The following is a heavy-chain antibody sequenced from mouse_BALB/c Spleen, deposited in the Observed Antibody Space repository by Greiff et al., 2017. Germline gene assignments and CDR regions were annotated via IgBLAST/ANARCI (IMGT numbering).Heavy chain of an antibody. D-gene: IGHD1-1*01. Sequence: EVKVEESGGGLVQPGGSLKLSCAASGFTFSSYGMSWVRQTPDKRLELVATINSNGGSTYYPDSVKGRFTISRDNAKNTLYLQMSSLKSEDTAMYYCARAFITTVVAPFDYWGQGTTLTVSS. CDR2: INSNGGST. V-gene: IGHV5-6-3*01. CDR1: GFTFSSYG. CDR3: ARAFITTVVAPFDY. J-gene: IGHJ2*01.